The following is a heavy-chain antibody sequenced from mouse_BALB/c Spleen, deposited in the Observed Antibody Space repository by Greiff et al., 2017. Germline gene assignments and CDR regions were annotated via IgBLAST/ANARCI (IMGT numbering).Heavy chain of an antibody. CDR2: IYPGNSDT. CDR1: GYSFTSYW. J-gene: IGHJ4*01. V-gene: IGHV1-5*01. CDR3: TRKDYYGSSYAMDY. D-gene: IGHD1-1*01. Sequence: VQLKESGTVLARPGASVKMSCKASGYSFTSYWMHWVKQRPGQGLEWIGAIYPGNSDTSYNQKFKGKAKLTAVTSASTAYMELSSLTNEDSAVYYCTRKDYYGSSYAMDYWGQGTSVTVSS.